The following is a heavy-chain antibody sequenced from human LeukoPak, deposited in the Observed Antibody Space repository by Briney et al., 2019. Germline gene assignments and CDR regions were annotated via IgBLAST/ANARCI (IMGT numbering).Heavy chain of an antibody. CDR1: NGSIDSSTDY. D-gene: IGHD2-2*02. J-gene: IGHJ5*02. V-gene: IGHV4-39*01. CDR2: IYYSGGT. Sequence: PSETLSLTCSVSNGSIDSSTDYWAWIRQPPGKGLEWIASIYYSGGTYYSPSLKSRAIISVDPSKNLFSLRLSSVTAADTAVYYCARGYCGGTGCHTAWFDPWGQGTLVTVSS. CDR3: ARGYCGGTGCHTAWFDP.